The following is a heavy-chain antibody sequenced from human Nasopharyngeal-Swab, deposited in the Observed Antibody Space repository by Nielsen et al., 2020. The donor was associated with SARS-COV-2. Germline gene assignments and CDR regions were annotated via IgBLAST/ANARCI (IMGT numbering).Heavy chain of an antibody. CDR2: ISSSSSYI. J-gene: IGHJ4*02. V-gene: IGHV3-21*04. D-gene: IGHD3-3*01. CDR1: GFTFSSYS. CDR3: ARSSRGPYYDFWSGSNYPDY. Sequence: GGSLRLSCAASGFTFSSYSMNWVRQAPGKGLEWVSSISSSSSYIYYADSVKGRFTISRDNAKNSLYLQMNSLRAEDTAVYYCARSSRGPYYDFWSGSNYPDYWGQGTLVTVSS.